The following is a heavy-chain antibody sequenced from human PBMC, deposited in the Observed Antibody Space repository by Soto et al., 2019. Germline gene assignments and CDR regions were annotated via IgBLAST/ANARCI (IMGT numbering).Heavy chain of an antibody. CDR3: ARESRSELGTVEY. Sequence: QVRLQESGPGLVKPSETLSLTCTVSGASISNYYWSWIRQPAGKGLECLGRIYASGTTTYNPSLRSPVTMSVHTSKNQFSLNLNSVTAADTAVYYCARESRSELGTVEYWGQGTLVTVSS. CDR1: GASISNYY. CDR2: IYASGTT. J-gene: IGHJ4*02. D-gene: IGHD1-1*01. V-gene: IGHV4-4*07.